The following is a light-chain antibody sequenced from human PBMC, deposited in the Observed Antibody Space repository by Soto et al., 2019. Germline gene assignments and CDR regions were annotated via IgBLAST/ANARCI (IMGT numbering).Light chain of an antibody. CDR1: SSNIGAGYD. Sequence: QPVLTQPPSVSGAPGQRVTISCTGSSSNIGAGYDVHWYQQLPGTAPKLLIYGNSNRPSGVPDRFSGSKSGTSASLAITGLRAEDEADYYCQSYDSSLSAYVFGTGTKLTVL. V-gene: IGLV1-40*01. CDR2: GNS. J-gene: IGLJ1*01. CDR3: QSYDSSLSAYV.